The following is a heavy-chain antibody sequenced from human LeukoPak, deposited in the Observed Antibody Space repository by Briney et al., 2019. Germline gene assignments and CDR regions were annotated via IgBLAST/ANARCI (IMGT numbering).Heavy chain of an antibody. J-gene: IGHJ4*02. CDR1: GFTFSTYT. CDR3: AKAAFSRTSYFDY. V-gene: IGHV3-23*01. CDR2: ISGSGGNT. D-gene: IGHD3-3*02. Sequence: GGSLRLSCAASGFTFSTYTMSWVRQAPGKGLEWVSAISGSGGNTYYADSVKGRFTISRDNSKNTLYLQVDSLRADDTAVYYCAKAAFSRTSYFDYWGQGTLVTASS.